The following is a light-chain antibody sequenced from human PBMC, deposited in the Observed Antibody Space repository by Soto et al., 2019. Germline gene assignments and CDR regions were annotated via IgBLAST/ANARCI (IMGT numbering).Light chain of an antibody. CDR1: SSNIVTNT. V-gene: IGLV1-44*01. CDR3: AAWDGSLNVVL. J-gene: IGLJ3*02. Sequence: QSALTQPPSASGTPGQRVTISCSGSSSNIVTNTVNWYQQFPRSAPKLLMYSSNQRPSGVPDRFSGSKSGTSASLVISGLQSEDEADYYCAAWDGSLNVVLFGGGTQLTVL. CDR2: SSN.